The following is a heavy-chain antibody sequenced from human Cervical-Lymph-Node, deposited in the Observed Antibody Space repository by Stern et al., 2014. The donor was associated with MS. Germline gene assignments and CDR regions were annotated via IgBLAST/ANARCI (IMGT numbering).Heavy chain of an antibody. CDR1: GYTFSAYY. V-gene: IGHV1-2*04. D-gene: IGHD4-17*01. J-gene: IGHJ5*02. Sequence: VQLVESGAEVKKPGASVKVSCRASGYTFSAYYIHWVRQAPGQGLEWMARISPDSGDTNSAQKFQGWVTMATDSSITTAYMELSRLKAEDTAVYYCAREGDYEFWFDPWGQGTLVTVSS. CDR3: AREGDYEFWFDP. CDR2: ISPDSGDT.